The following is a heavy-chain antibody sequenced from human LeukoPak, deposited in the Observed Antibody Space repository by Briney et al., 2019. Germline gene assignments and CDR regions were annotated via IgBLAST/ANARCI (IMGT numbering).Heavy chain of an antibody. J-gene: IGHJ5*02. D-gene: IGHD4-23*01. CDR1: GGSMRSDSSF. V-gene: IGHV4-61*02. CDR2: IYATGNT. Sequence: PSQTLSLTCSVSGGSMRSDSSFWSWIRQPAGKGLEWIGRIYATGNTNYNPSLERRVTISVDTSKNQFSLELTSMTAADTAVYYCARELGSDYGGYSPWGQGTLVTVSS. CDR3: ARELGSDYGGYSP.